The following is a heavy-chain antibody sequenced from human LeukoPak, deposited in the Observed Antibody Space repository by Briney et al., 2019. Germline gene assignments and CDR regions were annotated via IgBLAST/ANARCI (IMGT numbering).Heavy chain of an antibody. CDR1: GFTFSNYD. CDR3: AREYCSGGNCAGGFYFDL. Sequence: GGSPRLSCAASGFTFSNYDFHWVRQAAGKGLEWVSAIGVVGDTYYSGSVKGRFTISRESAKNSLYLQMNSLRDGDTAVYYCAREYCSGGNCAGGFYFDLWGRGTPVTVSS. V-gene: IGHV3-13*01. CDR2: IGVVGDT. D-gene: IGHD2-15*01. J-gene: IGHJ2*01.